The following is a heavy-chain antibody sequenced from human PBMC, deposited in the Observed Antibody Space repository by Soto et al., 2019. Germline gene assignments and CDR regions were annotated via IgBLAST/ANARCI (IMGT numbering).Heavy chain of an antibody. Sequence: SVKVSCKASGGTFSIYAISWVRQAPGQGLEWMGGIIPIFGTANYAQNFQGRVTITADESTSTAYMELSSLRSEDTAVYYCASVIAEAGSYNWFDPWGQGTLVTVSS. J-gene: IGHJ5*02. D-gene: IGHD6-13*01. V-gene: IGHV1-69*13. CDR2: IIPIFGTA. CDR1: GGTFSIYA. CDR3: ASVIAEAGSYNWFDP.